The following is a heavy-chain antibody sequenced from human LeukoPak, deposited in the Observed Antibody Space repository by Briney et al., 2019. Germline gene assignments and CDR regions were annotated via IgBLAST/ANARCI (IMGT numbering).Heavy chain of an antibody. CDR3: AKERYGVYPDY. CDR2: ISYDGSNK. CDR1: GFTFSSYG. V-gene: IGHV3-30*18. Sequence: PGGSLRLSCAASGFTFSSYGMHWVRQAPGKGLEWLAVISYDGSNKYYADSVKGRFTISRDNSKNTLYLQMNSLRAEDTAVYYRAKERYGVYPDYWGQGTLVTVSS. J-gene: IGHJ4*02. D-gene: IGHD4-17*01.